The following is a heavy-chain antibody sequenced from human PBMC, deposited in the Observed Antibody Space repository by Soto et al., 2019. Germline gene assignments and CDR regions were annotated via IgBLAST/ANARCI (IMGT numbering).Heavy chain of an antibody. Sequence: GASVKVSCKASGYTFTSYYMHWVRQAPGQELEWMGIINPSGGSTSYAQKFQGRVTMTRDTSKSTVYMELSSLRSVDTAVYYCAVDTAVSWKFDPWGQGTLVTVSS. J-gene: IGHJ5*02. CDR2: INPSGGST. CDR1: GYTFTSYY. CDR3: AVDTAVSWKFDP. D-gene: IGHD1-1*01. V-gene: IGHV1-46*01.